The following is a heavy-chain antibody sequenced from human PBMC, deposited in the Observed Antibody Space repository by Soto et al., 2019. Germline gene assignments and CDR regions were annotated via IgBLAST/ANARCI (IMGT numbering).Heavy chain of an antibody. V-gene: IGHV1-58*01. CDR1: GFTFTSSA. J-gene: IGHJ6*02. Sequence: ASVKVSCKASGFTFTSSAVQWVRQARGQRLEWIGWIVVGSGNTNYAQKFQERVTITRDMSTSTAYMELSSLRSEDTAVYYCAAPLIMTGYYYDSSGPTGAESGVYYGMDVWGQGTTVTVSS. CDR3: AAPLIMTGYYYDSSGPTGAESGVYYGMDV. CDR2: IVVGSGNT. D-gene: IGHD3-22*01.